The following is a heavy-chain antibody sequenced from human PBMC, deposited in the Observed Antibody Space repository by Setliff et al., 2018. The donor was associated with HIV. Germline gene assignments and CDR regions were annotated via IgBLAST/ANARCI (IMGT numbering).Heavy chain of an antibody. CDR2: INCNSGGT. CDR1: GYTFTGSF. V-gene: IGHV1-2*02. Sequence: ASVKVSCKPSGYTFTGSFMHWVRQAPGQGLEWMGWINCNSGGTYYAQNFQGRVTMTRDTSINTAYMELSRLRSDDTAVYYCARDDHGDPFDYWGQGTLVTVSS. J-gene: IGHJ4*02. CDR3: ARDDHGDPFDY. D-gene: IGHD4-17*01.